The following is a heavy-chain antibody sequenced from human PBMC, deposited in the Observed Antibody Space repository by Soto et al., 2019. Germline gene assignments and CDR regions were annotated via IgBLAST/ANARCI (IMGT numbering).Heavy chain of an antibody. CDR1: GGSVTSVSYY. CDR2: VYYSGIT. D-gene: IGHD3-10*01. Sequence: SETLSLTCTASGGSVTSVSYYWSWIRQPPGKGLEWIGYVYYSGITNYNPSLKSRVTISVDTSKNQFSLKLTSVTAADTAVYYCATVRGGDYYYSGMDVWGQGTTVTVSS. J-gene: IGHJ6*02. V-gene: IGHV4-61*01. CDR3: ATVRGGDYYYSGMDV.